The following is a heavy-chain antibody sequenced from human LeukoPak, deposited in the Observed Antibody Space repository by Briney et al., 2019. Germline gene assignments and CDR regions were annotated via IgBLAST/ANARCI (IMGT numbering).Heavy chain of an antibody. V-gene: IGHV4-39*01. J-gene: IGHJ6*03. D-gene: IGHD3-3*01. CDR1: GGSISSSSYY. Sequence: SETLSLTCTVSGGSISSSSYYWGWIRQPPGRGLEWIGCIYYSGSTYYNPSLKSRVTISVDTSKNQFSLKLSSVTAADTAVYYCASFYDGYEYYYYYMDVWGKGTTVTVSS. CDR3: ASFYDGYEYYYYYMDV. CDR2: IYYSGST.